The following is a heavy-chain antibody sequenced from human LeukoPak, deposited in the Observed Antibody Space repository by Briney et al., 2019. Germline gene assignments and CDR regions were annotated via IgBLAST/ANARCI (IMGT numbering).Heavy chain of an antibody. CDR2: MNPNSGNT. CDR1: GYTFTSYD. Sequence: ASVKVSCKASGYTFTSYDINWVRQATGQGLEWMGWMNPNSGNTGYAQKFQGRVTMTRNTSISTAYMELSSLRPEDTAVYYCARGQRIAVAGTGRYYYYTDVWGKGTTVTVSS. D-gene: IGHD6-19*01. V-gene: IGHV1-8*01. J-gene: IGHJ6*03. CDR3: ARGQRIAVAGTGRYYYYTDV.